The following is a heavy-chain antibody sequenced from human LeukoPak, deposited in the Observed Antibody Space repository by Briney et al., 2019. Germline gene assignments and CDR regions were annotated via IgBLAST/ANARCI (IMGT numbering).Heavy chain of an antibody. J-gene: IGHJ4*02. Sequence: SGGSLRLSCAASGFTLGDYWIHWVRQAPGKGLVWVSRINTDGSITNYADSVKGRFSISRDNAKNTLYLRMSSLRAEDTAVYYCARDRGPRTGFMVREAYDYWGQGTLVTVSS. CDR2: INTDGSIT. D-gene: IGHD3-10*01. CDR1: GFTLGDYW. CDR3: ARDRGPRTGFMVREAYDY. V-gene: IGHV3-74*01.